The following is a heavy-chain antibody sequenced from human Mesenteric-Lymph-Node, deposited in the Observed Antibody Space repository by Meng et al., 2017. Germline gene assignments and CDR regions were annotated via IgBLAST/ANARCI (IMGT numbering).Heavy chain of an antibody. D-gene: IGHD1-7*01. Sequence: EVQLVESGGGLVQPGGSLRLSCAASGFTVSSNYMTWVRQAPGKGLEWVSVIYSDDNTYYADSVRGRFTISRDKSKNTLFLQMNSLRVEDTAMYYCARDSTGNTADYWGRGTLVTVSS. J-gene: IGHJ4*02. CDR2: IYSDDNT. V-gene: IGHV3-66*01. CDR1: GFTVSSNY. CDR3: ARDSTGNTADY.